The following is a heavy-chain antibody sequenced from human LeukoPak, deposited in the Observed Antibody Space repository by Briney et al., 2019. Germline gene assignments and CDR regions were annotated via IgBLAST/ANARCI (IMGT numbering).Heavy chain of an antibody. CDR3: SRIKYGGNSGYQFDY. CDR1: GFNFNYFA. J-gene: IGHJ4*02. D-gene: IGHD4-23*01. CDR2: IGDSGSGG. V-gene: IGHV3-23*01. Sequence: GGSLRLSCSASGFNFNYFAMSWIRQAPGKRLEWVSTIGDSGSGGSYADSVRGRFTISRDNSKNIVYLQMHSLRVDDSAVSYCSRIKYGGNSGYQFDYWGQGTLVTVSS.